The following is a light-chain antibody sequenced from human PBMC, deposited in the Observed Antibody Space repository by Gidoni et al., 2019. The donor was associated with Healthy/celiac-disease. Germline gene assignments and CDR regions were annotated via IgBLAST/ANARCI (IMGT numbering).Light chain of an antibody. J-gene: IGKJ4*01. Sequence: EIVLRQSQATLSSSPGERATLSCRASQSVSSYLAWYQQKPGQAPRLLIYGASNRATGIPARFSGSGSGTDFTLTISSLEPEDFAVYYCQQRSNWPLTFXGXTKVEIK. CDR3: QQRSNWPLT. CDR1: QSVSSY. V-gene: IGKV3-11*01. CDR2: GAS.